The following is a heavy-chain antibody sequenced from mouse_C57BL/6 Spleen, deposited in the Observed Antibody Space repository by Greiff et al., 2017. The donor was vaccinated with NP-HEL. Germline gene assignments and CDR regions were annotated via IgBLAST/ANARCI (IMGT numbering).Heavy chain of an antibody. Sequence: VQLQQPGAELVRPGTSVKLSCKASGYTFTSYWMHWVKQRPGQGLEWIGVIDPSDSYTNYNQKFKGKATLTVDTSSSTAYMQLSSLTSEDSAVYYCARRNYSNSLYAMDYWGQGTSVTVSS. CDR1: GYTFTSYW. J-gene: IGHJ4*01. D-gene: IGHD2-5*01. CDR2: IDPSDSYT. CDR3: ARRNYSNSLYAMDY. V-gene: IGHV1-59*01.